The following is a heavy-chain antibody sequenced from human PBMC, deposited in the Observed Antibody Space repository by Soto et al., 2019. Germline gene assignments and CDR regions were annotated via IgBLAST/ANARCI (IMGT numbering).Heavy chain of an antibody. D-gene: IGHD6-19*01. J-gene: IGHJ5*02. V-gene: IGHV3-23*01. CDR3: AKDQLAVAGLNWFDP. Sequence: GGSLRLSCAASGFTFSSYAMSWVRQAPGKGLEWVSVISGSGGSTYYADSVKGRITISRDNSKNTLYLQMNSLRAEDTAVYYCAKDQLAVAGLNWFDPWGQGTLVTVSS. CDR1: GFTFSSYA. CDR2: ISGSGGST.